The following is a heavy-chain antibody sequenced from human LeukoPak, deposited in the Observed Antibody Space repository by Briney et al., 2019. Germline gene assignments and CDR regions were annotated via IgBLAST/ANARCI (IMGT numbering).Heavy chain of an antibody. CDR1: GFTFSSYS. D-gene: IGHD3-22*01. J-gene: IGHJ4*02. CDR3: ARSQGPDYYDSSGYEDY. CDR2: ISSSSSYI. Sequence: GGSLRLSCAASGFTFSSYSMNWVRQAPGKGLEWVSSISSSSSYIYYADSVKGRYTIPRDNAKNSLYLQMNSLRAEDTAVYYCARSQGPDYYDSSGYEDYWGQGTLVTVSS. V-gene: IGHV3-21*01.